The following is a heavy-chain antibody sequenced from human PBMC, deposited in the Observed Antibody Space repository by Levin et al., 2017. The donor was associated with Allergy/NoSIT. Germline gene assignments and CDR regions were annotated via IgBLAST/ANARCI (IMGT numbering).Heavy chain of an antibody. V-gene: IGHV3-74*01. D-gene: IGHD2-15*01. J-gene: IGHJ5*02. CDR3: ARGDYCSAVSCNGRGWFDA. CDR2: INVDGSST. Sequence: PGESLKISCAASGFTLSSYWMYWVRQAPGKGLVWVSRINVDGSSTFYADSVKGRFTISRDNAKNTLYLQMNSLRAEDTAVYYCARGDYCSAVSCNGRGWFDAWGQGTLVIVSS. CDR1: GFTLSSYW.